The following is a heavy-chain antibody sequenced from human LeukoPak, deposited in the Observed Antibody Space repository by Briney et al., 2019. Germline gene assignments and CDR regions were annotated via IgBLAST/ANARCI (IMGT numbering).Heavy chain of an antibody. V-gene: IGHV3-23*01. J-gene: IGHJ4*02. D-gene: IGHD4-11*01. CDR2: ISGSGGST. CDR1: GFTFSSYA. CDR3: AKDLSPTYSNYWGAFDY. Sequence: PGGSLRLSCAASGFTFSSYAMSWVRQAPGKGLEWVSTISGSGGSTYYADSVKGRFTISRDNSKNTLYLQMNSLRAEDTAVYYCAKDLSPTYSNYWGAFDYWGQGTLVTVSS.